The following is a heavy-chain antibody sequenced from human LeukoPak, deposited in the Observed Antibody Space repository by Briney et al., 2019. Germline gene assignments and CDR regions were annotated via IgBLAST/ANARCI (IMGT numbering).Heavy chain of an antibody. Sequence: GGSLRLSYAASGFTFSSYGMHWVRQAPGKGLEWVAVISYDGSNKYYADSVKGRFTISRDNSKNTLYLQMNSLRAEDTAVYYCAKDQLGGFMGATLDYWGQGTLATVSS. J-gene: IGHJ4*02. V-gene: IGHV3-30*18. CDR2: ISYDGSNK. CDR3: AKDQLGGFMGATLDY. CDR1: GFTFSSYG. D-gene: IGHD1-26*01.